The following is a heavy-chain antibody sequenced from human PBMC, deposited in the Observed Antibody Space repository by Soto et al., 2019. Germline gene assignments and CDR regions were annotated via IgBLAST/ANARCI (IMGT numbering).Heavy chain of an antibody. Sequence: GGSLRLSCAASGFSFSISPVHWVRQAPGKGPEWVALISYDGTNKFYADSVKGRFTISRDNSKSTLYLQVDSLRPEDAAVYYCARDPKTSGGQHWAFNYFDSWGQGTLVTVSS. CDR2: ISYDGTNK. V-gene: IGHV3-30-3*01. D-gene: IGHD7-27*01. CDR3: ARDPKTSGGQHWAFNYFDS. J-gene: IGHJ4*02. CDR1: GFSFSISP.